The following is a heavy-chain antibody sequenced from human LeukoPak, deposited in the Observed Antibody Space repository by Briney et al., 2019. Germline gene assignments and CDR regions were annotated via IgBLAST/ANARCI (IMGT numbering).Heavy chain of an antibody. Sequence: HGESLKISCKGSGYSFTNYWIAWVRQMPGKGLEWMGIIYPGDSHTRYSPSFQGQVTISADRSVNTAYLQWSSLKASDTAIYYCARVVPPTDYGSGSYFWDPYYFDYWGQGTLVTVSS. D-gene: IGHD3-10*01. CDR2: IYPGDSHT. J-gene: IGHJ4*02. V-gene: IGHV5-51*01. CDR1: GYSFTNYW. CDR3: ARVVPPTDYGSGSYFWDPYYFDY.